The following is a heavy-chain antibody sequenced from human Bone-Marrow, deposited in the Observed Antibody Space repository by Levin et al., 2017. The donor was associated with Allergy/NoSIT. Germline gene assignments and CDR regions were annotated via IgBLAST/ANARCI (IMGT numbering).Heavy chain of an antibody. V-gene: IGHV4-39*01. CDR3: ARGVSIAAAGIQFDY. CDR1: GGSISSSSYY. J-gene: IGHJ4*02. CDR2: IYYSGST. Sequence: SQTLSLTCTVSGGSISSSSYYWGWIRQPPGKGLEWIGSIYYSGSTYYNPSLKSRVTISVDTSKNQFSLKLSSVTAADTAVYYCARGVSIAAAGIQFDYWGQGTLVTVSS. D-gene: IGHD6-13*01.